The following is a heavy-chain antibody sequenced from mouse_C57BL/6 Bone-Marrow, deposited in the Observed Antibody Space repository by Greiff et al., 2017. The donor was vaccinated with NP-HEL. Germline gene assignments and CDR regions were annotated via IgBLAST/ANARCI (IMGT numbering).Heavy chain of an antibody. CDR1: GFTFTDYY. V-gene: IGHV7-3*01. J-gene: IGHJ1*03. Sequence: EVQRVESGGGLVQPGGSLSLSCAASGFTFTDYYMSWVRQPPGKALEWLGFIRNKANGYTTEYSATVKGRFTISRDNSQSILYLQMNALRAEDSATYYCARYKAYYSNWYFDVWGTGTTVTVSS. CDR2: IRNKANGYTT. D-gene: IGHD2-5*01. CDR3: ARYKAYYSNWYFDV.